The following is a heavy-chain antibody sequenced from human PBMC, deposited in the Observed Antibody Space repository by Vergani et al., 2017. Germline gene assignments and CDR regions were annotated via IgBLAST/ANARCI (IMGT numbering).Heavy chain of an antibody. J-gene: IGHJ3*02. CDR1: GYSFTTYW. CDR2: IDLSDSYT. V-gene: IGHV5-10-1*03. Sequence: EVQLVQSGAEVKKPGESLRISCKDSGYSFTTYWISWVRQMPEKGLEWMGRIDLSDSYTNYSPSFQGHVTISADKSISTAYLQWSSLKASDTAMYYCARHENLGDAFDTWGQGTMVTVSS. D-gene: IGHD7-27*01. CDR3: ARHENLGDAFDT.